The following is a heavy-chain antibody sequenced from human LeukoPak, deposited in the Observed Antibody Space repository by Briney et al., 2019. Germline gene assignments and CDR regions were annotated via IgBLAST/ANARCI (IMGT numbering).Heavy chain of an antibody. D-gene: IGHD2-2*01. CDR2: IIPIFGTA. CDR3: ARGGCSSTSCQGHWFDP. Sequence: SVKVSCKASGGAFSSYAISWVRQAPGQGLEWMGGIIPIFGTANYAQKFQGRVTITADESTSTAYMELSSLRSEDTAVYYCARGGCSSTSCQGHWFDPWGQGTLVTVSS. J-gene: IGHJ5*02. CDR1: GGAFSSYA. V-gene: IGHV1-69*13.